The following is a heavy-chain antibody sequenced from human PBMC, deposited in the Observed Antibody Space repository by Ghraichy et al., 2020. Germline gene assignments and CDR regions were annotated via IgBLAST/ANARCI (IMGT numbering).Heavy chain of an antibody. CDR3: ARVTTTTCIRWGCAFDI. CDR1: GFTFSAYS. Sequence: SLRLSCAASGFTFSAYSMHWVRQAPANGLESVALISYDATISYYADSVKGRFTISRDNSKNTLYLQMNSLRTEDSAVYYCARVTTTTCIRWGCAFDIWGQGTMVTVSS. D-gene: IGHD7-27*01. CDR2: ISYDATIS. J-gene: IGHJ3*02. V-gene: IGHV3-30-3*01.